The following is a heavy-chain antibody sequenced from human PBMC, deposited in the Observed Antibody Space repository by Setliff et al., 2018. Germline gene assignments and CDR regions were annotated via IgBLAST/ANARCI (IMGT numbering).Heavy chain of an antibody. V-gene: IGHV1-18*01. CDR1: GYTFSNYG. CDR3: ARVESMVRGKNILRHFDY. J-gene: IGHJ4*02. D-gene: IGHD3-10*01. Sequence: ASVKVSCKASGYTFSNYGVTWVRQAPGQGLEWMGWVTIYNGNTKYAQNLQGRLTLTTDISTSTAYMELGSLTADDTAVYYCARVESMVRGKNILRHFDYWGQGIQVTVSS. CDR2: VTIYNGNT.